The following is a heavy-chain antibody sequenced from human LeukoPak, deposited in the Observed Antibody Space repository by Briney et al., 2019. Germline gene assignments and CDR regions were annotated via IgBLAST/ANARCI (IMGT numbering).Heavy chain of an antibody. CDR1: GYTFTGYY. J-gene: IGHJ4*02. Sequence: ASVKVSCKASGYTFTGYYIHWVRQAPGQGLEWMGRINPNSGATNYAQKLQGRVTMTTDTSASTAYMELRSLRSDDTAVYYCARSDYYDSSGYYYWGQGTLVTVSS. CDR3: ARSDYYDSSGYYY. CDR2: INPNSGAT. V-gene: IGHV1-2*06. D-gene: IGHD3-22*01.